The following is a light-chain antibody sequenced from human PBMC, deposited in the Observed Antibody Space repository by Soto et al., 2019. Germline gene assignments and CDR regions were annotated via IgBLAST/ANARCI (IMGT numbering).Light chain of an antibody. Sequence: QSVLTQPPSVSAAPGQKVTISCSGSSSNIGGNSVSWYQQLPGTAPKLLIYDDNKRPSGIPDRFSGSKSGTSATLGITGFQTGDEADNYCGSLDSSLSAYVFGTGTKVTVL. CDR3: GSLDSSLSAYV. J-gene: IGLJ1*01. CDR1: SSNIGGNS. CDR2: DDN. V-gene: IGLV1-51*01.